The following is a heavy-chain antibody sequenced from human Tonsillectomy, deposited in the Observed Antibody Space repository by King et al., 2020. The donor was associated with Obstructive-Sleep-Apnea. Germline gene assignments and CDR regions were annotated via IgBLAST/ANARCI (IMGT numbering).Heavy chain of an antibody. V-gene: IGHV3-13*01. CDR3: TRGGAVATSGEFDY. CDR1: GFTFSDYD. D-gene: IGHD1-1*01. Sequence: VQLVESGEGVVQPGGSLRLSCEASGFTFSDYDMHWVRQVIGKGLEWVSVFGTAGETYYADSVKGRFTISRDNAKNSLYLQMNSLRAGDTAVYYCTRGGAVATSGEFDYWGQGILVTVSS. CDR2: FGTAGET. J-gene: IGHJ4*02.